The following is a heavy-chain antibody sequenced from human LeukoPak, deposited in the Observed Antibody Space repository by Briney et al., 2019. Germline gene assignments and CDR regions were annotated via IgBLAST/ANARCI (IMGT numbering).Heavy chain of an antibody. J-gene: IGHJ4*02. V-gene: IGHV1-2*02. Sequence: ASVKVSCKASGYTFTGYYMHWVRQAPGQGLEWMGWINPNSGGTNYAQKFQGRVTMTRDTSISTAYMELRGLRHDDTAVYYCARDLGIKIDYWGQGTLVTVSS. CDR1: GYTFTGYY. D-gene: IGHD7-27*01. CDR2: INPNSGGT. CDR3: ARDLGIKIDY.